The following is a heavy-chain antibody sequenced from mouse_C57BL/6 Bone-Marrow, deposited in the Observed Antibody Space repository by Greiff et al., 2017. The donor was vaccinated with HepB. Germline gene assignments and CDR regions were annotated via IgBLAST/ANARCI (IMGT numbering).Heavy chain of an antibody. Sequence: QLQQPGTELVKPGASVKLSCKASGYTFTSYWMHWVKQRPGQGLEWIGNINPSNGGTNYNEKFKSKATLTVDKSSSTAYMQLSSLTSEDSAVYYCASPLITTVVRYFDVWGTGTTVTVSS. J-gene: IGHJ1*03. CDR3: ASPLITTVVRYFDV. V-gene: IGHV1-53*01. D-gene: IGHD1-1*01. CDR2: INPSNGGT. CDR1: GYTFTSYW.